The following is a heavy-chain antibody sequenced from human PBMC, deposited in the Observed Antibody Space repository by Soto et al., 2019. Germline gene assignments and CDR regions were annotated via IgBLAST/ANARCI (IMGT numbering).Heavy chain of an antibody. Sequence: PSETLSLTGAVYGGSFSAYYWSWVRHPPGKGLEWIGEIIHSERTKYNPSLKSRVTISVDTSKNQFSLKLSSVTAADTAVYYCARQRPTDGRWEFANYYGMDVWGQGAPVTVSS. V-gene: IGHV4-34*12. CDR2: IIHSERT. J-gene: IGHJ6*02. D-gene: IGHD1-26*01. CDR3: ARQRPTDGRWEFANYYGMDV. CDR1: GGSFSAYY.